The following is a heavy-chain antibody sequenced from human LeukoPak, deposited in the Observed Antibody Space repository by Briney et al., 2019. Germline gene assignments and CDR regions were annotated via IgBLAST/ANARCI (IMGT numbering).Heavy chain of an antibody. CDR2: IYTSGST. J-gene: IGHJ5*02. CDR3: ARDQIKPYSSSKSGDWFDP. CDR1: GGSISSYY. Sequence: SETLSLTCTVSGGSISSYYWSWIRQPAGKGLEWIGRIYTSGSTNYNTSLKSRVTMSVDTSKNQFSLKLSSVTAADTAVYYCARDQIKPYSSSKSGDWFDPWGQGTLVTVSS. V-gene: IGHV4-4*07. D-gene: IGHD6-6*01.